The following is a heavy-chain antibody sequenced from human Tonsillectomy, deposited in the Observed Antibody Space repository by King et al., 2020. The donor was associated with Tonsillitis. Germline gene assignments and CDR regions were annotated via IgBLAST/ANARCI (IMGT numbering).Heavy chain of an antibody. V-gene: IGHV3-9*01. J-gene: IGHJ4*02. CDR3: AKDGASSSWYAVDYFDY. CDR1: GFTFDDYA. D-gene: IGHD6-13*01. CDR2: IIWNRGSI. Sequence: VQLVESGGGLVQPGRSLRLSCAASGFTFDDYAMHWVRQAPGKGLVGGSGIIWNRGSIGQADSVKGRFTIARDNANNSLYLQMNSLRAEDTALYYCAKDGASSSWYAVDYFDYWGQGTLVTVSS.